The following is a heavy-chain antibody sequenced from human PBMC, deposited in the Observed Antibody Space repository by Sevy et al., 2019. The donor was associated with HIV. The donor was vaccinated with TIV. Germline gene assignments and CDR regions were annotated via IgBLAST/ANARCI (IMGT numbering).Heavy chain of an antibody. J-gene: IGHJ4*02. CDR2: IWYDGSNK. CDR3: ARGAWGYYDSSGLFDY. V-gene: IGHV3-33*01. Sequence: QLGGPLRLSCAASGFTFSSYGMHWVRQAPGKGLEWVAVIWYDGSNKYYADSVKGRFTISRDNSKNTVYLQMNSLRAEDTAVYYCARGAWGYYDSSGLFDYWGQGTLVTVSS. CDR1: GFTFSSYG. D-gene: IGHD3-22*01.